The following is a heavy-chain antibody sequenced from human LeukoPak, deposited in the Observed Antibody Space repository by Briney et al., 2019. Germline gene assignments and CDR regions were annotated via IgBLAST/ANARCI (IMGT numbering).Heavy chain of an antibody. V-gene: IGHV3-7*03. CDR2: IKQDGSEK. CDR3: ARVPPSPYYYDSSGYYGAFDI. D-gene: IGHD3-22*01. Sequence: GGSLRLSCAASGFTFSSYWMNWVRQAPGKGLEWVAKIKQDGSEKYFVDSVKGRFTISRDNAKNSLYLQMNSLRAEDTAVYYCARVPPSPYYYDSSGYYGAFDIWGQGTMVTVSS. J-gene: IGHJ3*02. CDR1: GFTFSSYW.